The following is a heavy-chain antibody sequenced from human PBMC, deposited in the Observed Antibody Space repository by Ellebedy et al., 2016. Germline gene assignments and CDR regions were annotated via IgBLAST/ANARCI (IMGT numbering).Heavy chain of an antibody. Sequence: ASVKVSCKASGYSFSSYYMHWVRQCPGQGLEWMGIINRSVCSTRYAPKFQGRVTMTRDTSTSTVYMVLSILISEDTAVYYCARGWAYCGGYCYSWSDPWGQGTLVSVSS. V-gene: IGHV1-46*01. J-gene: IGHJ5*02. CDR1: GYSFSSYY. D-gene: IGHD2-21*02. CDR3: ARGWAYCGGYCYSWSDP. CDR2: INRSVCST.